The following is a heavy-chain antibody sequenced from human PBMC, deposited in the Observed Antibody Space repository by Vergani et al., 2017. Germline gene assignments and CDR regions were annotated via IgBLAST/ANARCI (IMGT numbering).Heavy chain of an antibody. CDR2: INPSGGHT. CDR1: GYTFSNYY. D-gene: IGHD3-9*01. V-gene: IGHV1-46*03. J-gene: IGHJ4*02. Sequence: VQVVQSGAEVKKSGASVKVSCKTSGYTFSNYYMHWVRQAPGQGLEWMGIINPSGGHTNYAQKFQGRVTMTRDTSTSTVYMELSSLRSEDTAIYYCAIGYYGILTGYRYWGQGTLVTVSA. CDR3: AIGYYGILTGYRY.